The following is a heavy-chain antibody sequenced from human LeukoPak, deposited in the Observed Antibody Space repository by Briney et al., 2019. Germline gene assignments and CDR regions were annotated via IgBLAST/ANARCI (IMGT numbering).Heavy chain of an antibody. Sequence: GGSLRLSCAASGFTFSTYSMNWVRQAPGKGLEWVSSISSSSTYIYYADSVRGRFTISRDNAKNSLYPQMNSLRAEDTAVYYCARVFQLDAFDIWGQGTMVTVSS. J-gene: IGHJ3*02. CDR2: ISSSSTYI. CDR1: GFTFSTYS. CDR3: ARVFQLDAFDI. D-gene: IGHD2-2*01. V-gene: IGHV3-21*01.